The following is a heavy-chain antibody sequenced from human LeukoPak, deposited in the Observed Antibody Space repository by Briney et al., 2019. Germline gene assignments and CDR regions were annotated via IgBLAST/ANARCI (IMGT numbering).Heavy chain of an antibody. CDR2: MNPNSGNT. CDR1: GYTFTSYD. V-gene: IGHV1-8*01. D-gene: IGHD3-10*01. CDR3: ARGIAACITMVRGVHIRYCFDF. Sequence: ASVKVSFKASGYTFTSYDINWVRQAPAQGLEWMGWMNPNSGNTGYAQKFQGRVTMTKNTSISTAYMELSSLRSEDTAVYYCARGIAACITMVRGVHIRYCFDFWGQGTMVTVSS. J-gene: IGHJ4*01.